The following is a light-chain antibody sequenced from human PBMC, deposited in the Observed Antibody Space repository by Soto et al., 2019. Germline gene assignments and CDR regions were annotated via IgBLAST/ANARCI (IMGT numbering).Light chain of an antibody. J-gene: IGLJ1*01. CDR2: EVN. Sequence: QSVLTQPASVSGSLGQSITISCTGTSSDVGGYNYVSWYQHHPGKAPKLMIYEVNNRPSGVSDRFSGSKSGNTASLTISGLQAEDEADYYCSSYTSSSNPYVFGTGTKLTVL. CDR1: SSDVGGYNY. V-gene: IGLV2-14*01. CDR3: SSYTSSSNPYV.